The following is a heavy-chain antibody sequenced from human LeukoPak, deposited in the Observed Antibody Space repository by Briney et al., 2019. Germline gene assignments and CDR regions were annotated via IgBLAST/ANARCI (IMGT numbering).Heavy chain of an antibody. Sequence: GGSLRLSCAASGFTFSRYSMNWVRQAPGKGLEWVSYISSRSSTIYYADSVKGRFTISRDNAKNSLYLQMNSLRAEDTAVYYCARGHVLRFLEWFPNPLDYWGQGTLVTVSS. CDR2: ISSRSSTI. D-gene: IGHD3-3*01. J-gene: IGHJ4*02. V-gene: IGHV3-48*04. CDR3: ARGHVLRFLEWFPNPLDY. CDR1: GFTFSRYS.